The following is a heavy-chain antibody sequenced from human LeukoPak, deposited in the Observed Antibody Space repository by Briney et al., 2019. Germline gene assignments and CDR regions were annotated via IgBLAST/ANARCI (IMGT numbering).Heavy chain of an antibody. J-gene: IGHJ4*02. CDR3: ARDGGSGWYGYYFDH. Sequence: GGSLRLSCAASGFTFSSYWMSWVRQAPGKGLEWVANIKQDGSEKYYVDSVKGRFTISRDNAKNSLYLQMNSLRAEDTAVYYCARDGGSGWYGYYFDHWGQGTLVTVSS. CDR1: GFTFSSYW. D-gene: IGHD6-19*01. V-gene: IGHV3-7*01. CDR2: IKQDGSEK.